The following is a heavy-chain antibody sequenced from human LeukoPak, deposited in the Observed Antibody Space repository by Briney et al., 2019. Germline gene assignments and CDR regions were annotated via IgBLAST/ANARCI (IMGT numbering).Heavy chain of an antibody. Sequence: SETLSLTCAVSGGSFSHYYWTYIRQPPGKGLEWIGEINHRGSTHYNPSLKSRVTISVDTSKNQFSLKLNSVTAADTAVYYCASSPYYDTSGYYYDHWGQGTLVTVSS. CDR1: GGSFSHYY. D-gene: IGHD3-22*01. J-gene: IGHJ4*02. CDR2: INHRGST. CDR3: ASSPYYDTSGYYYDH. V-gene: IGHV4-34*01.